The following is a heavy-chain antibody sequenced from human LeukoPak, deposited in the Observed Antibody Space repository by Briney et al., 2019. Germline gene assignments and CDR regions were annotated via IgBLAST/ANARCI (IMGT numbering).Heavy chain of an antibody. CDR3: ARFPTYYYGSGSYYKVYALDV. CDR1: AYSISSGYY. CDR2: IYHSGST. V-gene: IGHV4-38-2*01. D-gene: IGHD3-10*01. J-gene: IGHJ6*02. Sequence: PSETLSLTCAVSAYSISSGYYWGWVRQPPGKGLEWIGSIYHSGSTYYNPSLKSRVTISVDTPKNQFSLKLSSVTAADTAVYYCARFPTYYYGSGSYYKVYALDVWGQGTTVTVSS.